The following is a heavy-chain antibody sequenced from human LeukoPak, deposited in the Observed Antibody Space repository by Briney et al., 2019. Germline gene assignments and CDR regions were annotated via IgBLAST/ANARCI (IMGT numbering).Heavy chain of an antibody. D-gene: IGHD5-24*01. J-gene: IGHJ4*02. Sequence: GGSLRLSCAASGFTFSSYAMSWVRQAPGKGLEWVSAISGSGGSTYYADSVKGRFTISRDNSKNTLYLQMNSLRAEDTAVCYCAKVPSRDGYNGPDYWGQGTLVTVSS. CDR2: ISGSGGST. CDR3: AKVPSRDGYNGPDY. V-gene: IGHV3-23*01. CDR1: GFTFSSYA.